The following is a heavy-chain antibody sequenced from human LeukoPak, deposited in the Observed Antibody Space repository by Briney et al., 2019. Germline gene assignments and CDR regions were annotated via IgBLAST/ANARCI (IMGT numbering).Heavy chain of an antibody. J-gene: IGHJ6*03. CDR1: GGSISSGSYY. V-gene: IGHV4-61*02. CDR2: IYTSGST. D-gene: IGHD2-15*01. CDR3: ARVGRGSEDYYYYMDV. Sequence: SETLSLTCTVSGGSISSGSYYWSWIRQPAGKGLEWIGRIYTSGSTNYNPSLKSRVTISVDTSKNQFSLKLSSVTAADTAVYYCARVGRGSEDYYYYMDVWGKGTTVTVSS.